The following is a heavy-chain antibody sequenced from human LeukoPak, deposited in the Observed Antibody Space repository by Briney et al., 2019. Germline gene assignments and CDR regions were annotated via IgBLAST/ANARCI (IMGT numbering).Heavy chain of an antibody. CDR3: ARERYSGYDSWFR. CDR1: GGTFSSYA. Sequence: ASVKVSCKASGGTFSSYAISWVRQAPGQGLEWMGGTIPIFGTANYAQKFQGRVTITADESTSTAYMELSSLRSEDTAVYYCARERYSGYDSWFRWGQGTLVTVSS. J-gene: IGHJ4*02. V-gene: IGHV1-69*01. CDR2: TIPIFGTA. D-gene: IGHD5-12*01.